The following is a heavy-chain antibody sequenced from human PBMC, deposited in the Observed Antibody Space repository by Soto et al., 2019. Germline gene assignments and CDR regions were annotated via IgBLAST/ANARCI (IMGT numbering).Heavy chain of an antibody. CDR1: GFTVSSNY. CDR2: IYSGGSQ. Sequence: EVQLVESGGGLIQPGGSLRLSCAASGFTVSSNYMSWVRQAPGKGLEWVSGIYSGGSQYYADSVKGRFTISRDKSKNTLYLKMNSLRAEDTAVYYCARAGSSSGWYDYYYYGMAVWGQGTTVTVSS. D-gene: IGHD6-19*01. V-gene: IGHV3-53*01. CDR3: ARAGSSSGWYDYYYYGMAV. J-gene: IGHJ6*02.